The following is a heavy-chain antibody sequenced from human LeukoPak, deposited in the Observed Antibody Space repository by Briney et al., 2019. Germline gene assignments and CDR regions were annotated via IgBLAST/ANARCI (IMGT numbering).Heavy chain of an antibody. D-gene: IGHD3-3*01. CDR1: GFTFSSYA. V-gene: IGHV3-23*01. Sequence: PAGSLGVYCAASGFTFSSYAMSCVCQPPGKGLPSVSAISGSGGSTYCADSVKGRFTISRDNSKNTLYLQMNSLRAEDTAVYYCAKDLEGDYDFWSRQTHYYYMDVWGKGTTVTVSS. CDR2: ISGSGGST. J-gene: IGHJ6*03. CDR3: AKDLEGDYDFWSRQTHYYYMDV.